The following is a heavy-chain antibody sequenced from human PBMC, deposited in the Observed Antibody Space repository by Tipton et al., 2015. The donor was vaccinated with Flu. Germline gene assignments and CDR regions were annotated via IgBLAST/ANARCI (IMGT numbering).Heavy chain of an antibody. CDR1: GDSISSSYY. CDR3: ARGDGYNFDY. D-gene: IGHD5-24*01. CDR2: IYYSGST. V-gene: IGHV4-39*07. Sequence: TLSLTCTVSGDSISSSYYWGWIRQPPGKGLEWIGSIYYSGSTYYDPSLKSRVTISVDTSKNQFSLKLSSVTAADTAVYYCARGDGYNFDYWGQGTLVTVSS. J-gene: IGHJ4*02.